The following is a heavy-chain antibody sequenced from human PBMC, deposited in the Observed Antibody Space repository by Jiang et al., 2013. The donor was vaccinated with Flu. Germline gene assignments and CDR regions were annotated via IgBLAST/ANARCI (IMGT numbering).Heavy chain of an antibody. Sequence: GAEVKKPGESLRISCKGSGYSFTSYWITWVRQMPGKGLEWMGKIDPSDSNTNYSPSFQGHVTISADKSISTAYLQWSRLRASDTAMYYCAVSVVGSGWTKADYWGQGTLVTVSS. CDR1: GYSFTSYW. J-gene: IGHJ4*02. D-gene: IGHD6-19*01. V-gene: IGHV5-10-1*01. CDR2: IDPSDSNT. CDR3: AVSVVGSGWTKADY.